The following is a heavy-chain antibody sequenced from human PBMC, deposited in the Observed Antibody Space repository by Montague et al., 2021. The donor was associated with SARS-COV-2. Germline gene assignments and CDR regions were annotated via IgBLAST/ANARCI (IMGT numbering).Heavy chain of an antibody. D-gene: IGHD3-10*01. CDR1: GGSFSGYY. CDR3: ARVRYYGSGTSLGMDV. V-gene: IGHV4-34*01. J-gene: IGHJ6*02. Sequence: SETLSLTCAVYGGSFSGYYWSWIRQPPGKGLEWIGEINHSGSTNYNPSLKSRVTISVDTSKDQFSLKLSSVTAADTAVYYCARVRYYGSGTSLGMDVWGQGTRVPVPS. CDR2: INHSGST.